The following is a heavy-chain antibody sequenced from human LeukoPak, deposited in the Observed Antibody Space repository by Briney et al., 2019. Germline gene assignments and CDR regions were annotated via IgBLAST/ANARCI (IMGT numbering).Heavy chain of an antibody. V-gene: IGHV1-2*06. D-gene: IGHD7-27*01. CDR1: GYTFIDYY. J-gene: IGHJ4*02. CDR3: ARDLPSTSNWELDY. CDR2: INPNSGGT. Sequence: SVTVSCKASGYTFIDYYTRWVRQAPGQGLEWMGRINPNSGGTNYGQIIEGRVTRTRDTSISTAYMERSRLRSDDTAVYYSARDLPSTSNWELDYWGKGTLVTVSS.